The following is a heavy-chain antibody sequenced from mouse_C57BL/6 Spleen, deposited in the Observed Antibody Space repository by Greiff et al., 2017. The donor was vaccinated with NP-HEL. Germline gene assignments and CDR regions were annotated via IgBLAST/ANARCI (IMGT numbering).Heavy chain of an antibody. CDR3: ERYDYGYYAMDY. J-gene: IGHJ4*01. V-gene: IGHV1-80*01. CDR1: GYAFSSYW. CDR2: IYPGDGDT. Sequence: VQLQQSGAELVKPGASVKISCKASGYAFSSYWMNWVKQRPGKGLEWIGQIYPGDGDTNYNGKFKGKATLTADKSSSTAYMQLSSLTSEDSAVYFCERYDYGYYAMDYWGQGTSVTVSS. D-gene: IGHD2-4*01.